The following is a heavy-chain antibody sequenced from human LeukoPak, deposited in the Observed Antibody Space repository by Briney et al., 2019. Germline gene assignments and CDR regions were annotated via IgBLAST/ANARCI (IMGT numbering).Heavy chain of an antibody. CDR2: INPNSGGT. CDR3: ARGYYGSGSYSWFDP. V-gene: IGHV1-2*06. CDR1: GYTFTNYY. Sequence: ASVKVSCKASGYTFTNYYMHWVRQAPGQGLEWMGRINPNSGGTNYAQKFQGRVTMTRDTSISTAYMELSRLRSDDTAVYYCARGYYGSGSYSWFDPWGQGTLVTVSS. D-gene: IGHD3-10*01. J-gene: IGHJ5*02.